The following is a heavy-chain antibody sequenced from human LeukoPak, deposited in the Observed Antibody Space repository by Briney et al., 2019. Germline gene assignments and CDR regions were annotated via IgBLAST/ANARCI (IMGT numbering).Heavy chain of an antibody. V-gene: IGHV3-23*01. J-gene: IGHJ3*02. D-gene: IGHD7-27*01. CDR2: IRANGETT. CDR1: GFTFSNAW. CDR3: GRDLNWGAFDI. Sequence: PGGSLRLSCAASGFTFSNAWMNWVRQAPGKGLEWVSGIRANGETTYYADSVRGRFTISRDNSRSMVWLQMNSLTAEDTAMYYCGRDLNWGAFDIRGLGTLVTVSS.